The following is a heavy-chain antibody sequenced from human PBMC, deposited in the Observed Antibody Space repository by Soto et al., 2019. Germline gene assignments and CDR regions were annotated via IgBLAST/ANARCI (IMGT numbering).Heavy chain of an antibody. CDR1: GFSLSTATVG. J-gene: IGHJ3*02. D-gene: IGHD3-16*02. CDR2: IYWDGDK. V-gene: IGHV2-5*02. CDR3: AHLMITYGGVLADDAFDI. Sequence: QITLKESGPTLVRPTQTLTLTSTFSGFSLSTATVGVAWIRQPPGKALEWVAVIYWDGDKRYSPALSNRLTITKDASRNQVVLTMTNMDPVDTATYFCAHLMITYGGVLADDAFDIRGPGTMVTVSS.